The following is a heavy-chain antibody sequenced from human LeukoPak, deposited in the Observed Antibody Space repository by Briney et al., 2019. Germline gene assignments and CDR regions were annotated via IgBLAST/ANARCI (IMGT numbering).Heavy chain of an antibody. V-gene: IGHV1-2*02. CDR2: INPNSGGT. CDR3: ARGYSSGWYFGGHFDY. Sequence: ASVKVSCKASGYTFTSYGISWVRQAPGQGLEWMGWINPNSGGTNYAQEFQGRVTMTRDTSISTAYMELSRLRSDDTAVYYCARGYSSGWYFGGHFDYWGQGTLVTVSS. D-gene: IGHD6-19*01. CDR1: GYTFTSYG. J-gene: IGHJ4*02.